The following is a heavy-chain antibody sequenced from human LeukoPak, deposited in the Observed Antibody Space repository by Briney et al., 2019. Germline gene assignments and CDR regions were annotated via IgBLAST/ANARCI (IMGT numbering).Heavy chain of an antibody. J-gene: IGHJ4*02. D-gene: IGHD2/OR15-2a*01. Sequence: SETLSLTCTVSGGSISSGGYYWSWIRQPPGKGLEWIGSINYSGSSNYNPSLKSRVTISVDTSKNQFSLKLSSVTAADTAVYYCASNSPANDYWGQGTLVTVSS. CDR3: ASNSPANDY. CDR1: GGSISSGGYY. CDR2: INYSGSS. V-gene: IGHV4-61*08.